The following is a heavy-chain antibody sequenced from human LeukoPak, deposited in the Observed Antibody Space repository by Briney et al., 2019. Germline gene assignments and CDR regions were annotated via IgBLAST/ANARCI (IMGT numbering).Heavy chain of an antibody. Sequence: GGSLRLSCAASGFTFDDYGMSWVRQAPGKGLEWVSAISGSGGSTYYADSVKGRFTISRDNSKNTLYLQMNSLRAEDTAVYYCASREALYYYDSSSPDYWGQETLVTVSS. CDR3: ASREALYYYDSSSPDY. D-gene: IGHD3-22*01. CDR2: ISGSGGST. V-gene: IGHV3-23*01. J-gene: IGHJ4*02. CDR1: GFTFDDYG.